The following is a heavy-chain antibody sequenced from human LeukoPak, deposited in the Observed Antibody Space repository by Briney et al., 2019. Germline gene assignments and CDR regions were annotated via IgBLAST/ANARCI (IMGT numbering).Heavy chain of an antibody. J-gene: IGHJ4*02. CDR3: ARGCGSGGSCRSAIFDY. V-gene: IGHV4-59*01. CDR2: IYYTGST. D-gene: IGHD2-15*01. Sequence: PSETLSLTCTVSGGSISSYFWSWIRQPPGKGLEWIGYIYYTGSTSYNPSLKSRVTISVDTSKSHFSLRLSSVTAADTAVYYCARGCGSGGSCRSAIFDYWGQGALVTVSS. CDR1: GGSISSYF.